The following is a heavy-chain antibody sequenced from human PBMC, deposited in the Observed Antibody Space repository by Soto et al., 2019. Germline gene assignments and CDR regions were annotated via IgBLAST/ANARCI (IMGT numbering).Heavy chain of an antibody. Sequence: QLQLQESGPGLVKPSETLSLTCTVSGDSISGGSYYWAWIRQPPGKGLEWIGTIHYSGSTYYNASLKRRTTVSVDTSKNRFSLHLTSVTAADTAVYYCARQNGGLRPNFDYWGQGSLVTVSS. CDR2: IHYSGST. CDR3: ARQNGGLRPNFDY. J-gene: IGHJ4*02. V-gene: IGHV4-39*01. CDR1: GDSISGGSYY. D-gene: IGHD3-3*01.